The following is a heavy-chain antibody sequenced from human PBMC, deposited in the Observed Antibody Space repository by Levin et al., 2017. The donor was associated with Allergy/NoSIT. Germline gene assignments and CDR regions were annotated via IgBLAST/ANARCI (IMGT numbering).Heavy chain of an antibody. Sequence: VASVKVSCKASGGTFSSYTISWVRQAPGQGLEWMGRIIPILGIANYAQKFQGRVTITADKSTSTAYMELSSLRSEDTAVYYCAREGITGTTSLDYWGQGTLVTVSS. D-gene: IGHD1-7*01. J-gene: IGHJ4*02. CDR1: GGTFSSYT. CDR3: AREGITGTTSLDY. V-gene: IGHV1-69*04. CDR2: IIPILGIA.